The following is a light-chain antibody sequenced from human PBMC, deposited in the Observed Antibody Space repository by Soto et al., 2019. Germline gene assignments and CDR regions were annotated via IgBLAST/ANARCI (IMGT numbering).Light chain of an antibody. V-gene: IGKV1-39*01. CDR2: AAS. J-gene: IGKJ4*01. CDR3: QQSNSSPPT. Sequence: DIQMTQSPSFLSASAGDRVTISCRASQTISNFLHWYQQKPGKAPKLLIYAASTLQAGVPSRFRGSGSGTDFTLTISSLQPEDFATYFCQQSNSSPPTFGGGTKVDIK. CDR1: QTISNF.